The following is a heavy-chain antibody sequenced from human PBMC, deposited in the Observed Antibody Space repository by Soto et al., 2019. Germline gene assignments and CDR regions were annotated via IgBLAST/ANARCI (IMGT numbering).Heavy chain of an antibody. J-gene: IGHJ5*02. CDR1: GGTFSSYA. Sequence: QVQLVQSGAEVKKPGSSVKVSCKASGGTFSSYAISWVRQAPGQGLEWMGGIIPIFGTANYAQKFQGRVTITADESTNTAYMELSSLRSEDTAVYYCARLDCGGDCYPGGRWFDPWGQGTLVTVSS. CDR3: ARLDCGGDCYPGGRWFDP. D-gene: IGHD2-21*02. CDR2: IIPIFGTA. V-gene: IGHV1-69*01.